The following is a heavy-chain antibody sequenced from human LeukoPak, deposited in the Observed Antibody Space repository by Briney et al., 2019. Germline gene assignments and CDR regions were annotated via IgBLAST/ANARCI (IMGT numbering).Heavy chain of an antibody. CDR1: GGSFSGYY. Sequence: SETLSLTCAVYGGSFSGYYWSWIRQPPGRGRKWIGEINHSGSTNYNPSLKSRVTISVDTSKNQFSLKLSPVTAADTAVYYCARYSGYDSTFDYWGQGTLVTVSS. V-gene: IGHV4-34*01. D-gene: IGHD5-12*01. CDR3: ARYSGYDSTFDY. J-gene: IGHJ4*02. CDR2: INHSGST.